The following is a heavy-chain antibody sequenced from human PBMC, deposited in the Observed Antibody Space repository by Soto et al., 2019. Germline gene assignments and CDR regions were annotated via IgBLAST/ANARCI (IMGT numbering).Heavy chain of an antibody. D-gene: IGHD1-7*01. CDR3: ARVDWNYARFDP. J-gene: IGHJ5*02. Sequence: SETLSLTCTFSGCSISSGDYYWSWIRQPPGKGLEWIGYIYYSGSTYYNPSLKSRVTISVDTSKNQFSLKLSSVTAADTAVYYCARVDWNYARFDPWGQGTLVTVSS. CDR2: IYYSGST. V-gene: IGHV4-30-4*01. CDR1: GCSISSGDYY.